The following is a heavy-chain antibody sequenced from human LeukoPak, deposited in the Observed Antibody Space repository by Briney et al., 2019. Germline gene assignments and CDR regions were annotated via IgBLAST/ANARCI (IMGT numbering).Heavy chain of an antibody. D-gene: IGHD6-19*01. CDR1: GYSFPNYW. CDR3: ARRGPSSGRDNWFDP. J-gene: IGHJ5*02. Sequence: GESLKISCKGSGYSFPNYWIGWVRQMPGKGLGWMGIIYPGDSDTRYSPSFQGQVTISADKSISTAYLQWSSLKASDTAMYYCARRGPSSGRDNWFDPWGQGTLVTVSS. CDR2: IYPGDSDT. V-gene: IGHV5-51*01.